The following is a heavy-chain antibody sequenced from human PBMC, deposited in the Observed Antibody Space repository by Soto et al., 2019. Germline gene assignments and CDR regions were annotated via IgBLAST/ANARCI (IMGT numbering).Heavy chain of an antibody. Sequence: PSETLSLTCTVSRGSLSNYYWSCIRQPPGKGLEWIGYIYYSGSTNYNPSLKSRVTMSVDTSKNQFSLKLSSVTAADTAVYYCARELRQWEAKYAFDSWGQGTMVTVSS. D-gene: IGHD1-26*01. CDR1: RGSLSNYY. CDR2: IYYSGST. J-gene: IGHJ3*02. CDR3: ARELRQWEAKYAFDS. V-gene: IGHV4-59*01.